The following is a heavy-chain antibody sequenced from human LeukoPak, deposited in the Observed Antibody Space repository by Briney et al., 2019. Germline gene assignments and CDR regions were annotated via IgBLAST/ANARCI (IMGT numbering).Heavy chain of an antibody. V-gene: IGHV4-39*07. Sequence: ASETLSLTCTVSGGSISSSSYYWGWIRQPPGKGLEWIASGDYSGGTYYNPSLESRVAISADMSKNQISLKLSSVTAADTALYYCARERGEEYSSGWYKTNFFDTWGQGTRVTVSS. D-gene: IGHD6-19*01. CDR1: GGSISSSSYY. CDR3: ARERGEEYSSGWYKTNFFDT. CDR2: GDYSGGT. J-gene: IGHJ4*02.